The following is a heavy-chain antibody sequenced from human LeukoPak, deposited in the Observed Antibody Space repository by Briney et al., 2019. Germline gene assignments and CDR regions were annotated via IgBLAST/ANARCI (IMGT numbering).Heavy chain of an antibody. Sequence: GGSLRLSCAASGFTFSSYAMSWVRQAPGKGLEWVSGISGSGGSTYYADSVKGRFTISRDKSKNTLYLQMNSLRAEDTAVYYCAKVGLEYSSSAPWYFDYWGQGTLVTVSS. D-gene: IGHD6-6*01. CDR3: AKVGLEYSSSAPWYFDY. CDR1: GFTFSSYA. J-gene: IGHJ4*02. CDR2: ISGSGGST. V-gene: IGHV3-23*01.